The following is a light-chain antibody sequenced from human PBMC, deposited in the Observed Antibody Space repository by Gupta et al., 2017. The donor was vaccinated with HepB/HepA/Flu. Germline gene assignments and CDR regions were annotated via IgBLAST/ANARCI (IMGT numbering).Light chain of an antibody. CDR3: QQDNHWPRT. Sequence: VMTQAPATLSVSPGERVTPSCRASQRLDGNLAWYQQQPGQAPWLLIYAASTRATGMSARFSGSGSGTEFTLTISRLEAEDFAVYYCQQDNHWPRTFGQGTRVEIK. J-gene: IGKJ1*01. CDR1: QRLDGN. CDR2: AAS. V-gene: IGKV3-15*01.